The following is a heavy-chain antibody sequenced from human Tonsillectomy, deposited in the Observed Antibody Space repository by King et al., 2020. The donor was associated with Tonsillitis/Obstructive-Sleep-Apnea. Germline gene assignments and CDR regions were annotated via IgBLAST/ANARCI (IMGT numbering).Heavy chain of an antibody. CDR2: IYPGDSDT. CDR3: AIRESLRFHDAFDI. Sequence: QLVQSGAEVKKPGESLKISCKVSGYTFTTYWIGWVRQMPGKGLEWMGIIYPGDSDTTYSPSFQGQVTISVDKSISNDYLQWNSLQASDTAMYYFAIRESLRFHDAFDIWGQGTMFTVSS. D-gene: IGHD5-12*01. V-gene: IGHV5-51*01. CDR1: GYTFTTYW. J-gene: IGHJ3*02.